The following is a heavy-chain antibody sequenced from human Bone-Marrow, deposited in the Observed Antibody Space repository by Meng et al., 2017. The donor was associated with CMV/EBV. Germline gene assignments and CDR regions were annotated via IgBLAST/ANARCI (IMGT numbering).Heavy chain of an antibody. Sequence: GGSLRLSCAASGFTFTNACMSWVRQAPGKGLEWVGRIKSKTDGGTTDYAAPVKGRFTISRDDSKNTLYLQMNSLKTEDTAVYYCTTGLSVGTDYYGMDVWGQGTTVTVSS. CDR1: GFTFTNAC. V-gene: IGHV3-15*01. J-gene: IGHJ6*02. CDR2: IKSKTDGGTT. D-gene: IGHD1-26*01. CDR3: TTGLSVGTDYYGMDV.